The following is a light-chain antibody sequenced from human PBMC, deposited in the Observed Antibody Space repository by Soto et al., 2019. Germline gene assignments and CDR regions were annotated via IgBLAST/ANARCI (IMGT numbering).Light chain of an antibody. Sequence: QSALTQPASVSGSPGQSITISCTGTSSDVGAYNYVSWYQHHPGKAPKLMIYDVSNRPSGVSDRFSGSKSGNTASLTISGLRAEDEDAYYCSSYTSSSSLEFGGGTKLTVL. CDR1: SSDVGAYNY. CDR2: DVS. CDR3: SSYTSSSSLE. V-gene: IGLV2-14*03. J-gene: IGLJ2*01.